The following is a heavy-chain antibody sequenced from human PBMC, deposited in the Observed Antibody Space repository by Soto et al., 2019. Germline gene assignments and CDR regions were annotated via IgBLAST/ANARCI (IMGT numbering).Heavy chain of an antibody. Sequence: SQTLSLTCAISGDSVSSNSAAWNWIRQSPSRGLEWLGRTYYRSKWYNDYAVSVKSRITINPDTSKNQFSLQLNSVTPEDTAVYYCARDRSSGWYPTYYYYGIDVWGQGTKVTVYS. CDR2: TYYRSKWYN. V-gene: IGHV6-1*01. J-gene: IGHJ6*02. CDR1: GDSVSSNSAA. D-gene: IGHD6-19*01. CDR3: ARDRSSGWYPTYYYYGIDV.